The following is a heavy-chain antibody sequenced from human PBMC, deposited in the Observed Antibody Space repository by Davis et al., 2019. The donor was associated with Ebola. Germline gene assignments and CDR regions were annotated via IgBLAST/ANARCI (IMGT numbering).Heavy chain of an antibody. V-gene: IGHV3-30*03. Sequence: GESLKISCAASGFTFSSYGMHWVRQAPGKGLEWVAVISSDGSDKYYEDSVKGRFTISRDNSKSTLYLQMSSLRPEDTAVYYCARGHATSLYGMDVWGQGTTVTVSS. CDR1: GFTFSSYG. J-gene: IGHJ6*02. CDR3: ARGHATSLYGMDV. CDR2: ISSDGSDK.